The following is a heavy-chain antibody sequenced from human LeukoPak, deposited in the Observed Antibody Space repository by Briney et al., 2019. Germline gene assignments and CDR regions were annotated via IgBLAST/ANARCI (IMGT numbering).Heavy chain of an antibody. D-gene: IGHD5-12*01. CDR1: GFTFDDYG. Sequence: GGSLRLSCAASGFTFDDYGMSWVRQAPGKGLEWVSGINWNGGNTGYADSVKGRFTISRDNAKNSLYLQMNSLRAEDTALYYCARAYSGYENYSYYYYMDVWGKGTTVTVSS. J-gene: IGHJ6*03. CDR2: INWNGGNT. V-gene: IGHV3-20*04. CDR3: ARAYSGYENYSYYYYMDV.